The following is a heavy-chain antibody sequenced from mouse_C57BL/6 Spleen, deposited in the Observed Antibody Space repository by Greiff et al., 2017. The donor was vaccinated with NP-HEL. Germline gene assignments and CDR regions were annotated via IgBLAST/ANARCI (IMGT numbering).Heavy chain of an antibody. CDR2: IDPSDSYT. J-gene: IGHJ2*01. CDR3: ARSYYSNYDY. V-gene: IGHV1-69*01. D-gene: IGHD2-5*01. CDR1: GYTFTRYW. Sequence: VQLQQPGAELVMPGASVKLSCKASGYTFTRYWMHWVKQRPGQGLEWIGEIDPSDSYTNYNQKFKGKSTLTVDKSSSTAYMQLSSLTSEDSAVYYCARSYYSNYDYWGQGTTLTVSS.